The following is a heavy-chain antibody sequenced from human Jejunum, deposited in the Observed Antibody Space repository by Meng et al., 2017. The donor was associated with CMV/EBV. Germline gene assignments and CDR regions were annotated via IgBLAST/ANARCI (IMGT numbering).Heavy chain of an antibody. CDR3: ARDVPDHYSPNY. D-gene: IGHD4-11*01. CDR1: GDSIRSHY. V-gene: IGHV4-4*07. Sequence: QVQLQESGPRLVKPSEXLSLTCTVSGDSIRSHYWNWIRQPAGKGLEWIGRIYVSGITNYNPSLRSRITMSVDTSKNQFSLKLSSVTAADTAVYYCARDVPDHYSPNYWGQGTLVTVSS. CDR2: IYVSGIT. J-gene: IGHJ4*02.